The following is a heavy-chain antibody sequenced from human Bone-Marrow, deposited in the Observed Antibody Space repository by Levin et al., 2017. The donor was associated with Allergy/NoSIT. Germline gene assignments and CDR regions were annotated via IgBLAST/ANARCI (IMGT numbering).Heavy chain of an antibody. J-gene: IGHJ5*02. CDR2: ISGSAGTT. Sequence: SGGSLRLSCAASGFTFSGYAMSWVRQAPGKGLEWVSAISGSAGTTYYADSVRGRFTISRDNSKNTLYLQMNSLRVEDTAVYYCAKDSARYCSGGNCPRSFDPWGQGTLVTVSS. D-gene: IGHD2-15*01. CDR3: AKDSARYCSGGNCPRSFDP. V-gene: IGHV3-23*01. CDR1: GFTFSGYA.